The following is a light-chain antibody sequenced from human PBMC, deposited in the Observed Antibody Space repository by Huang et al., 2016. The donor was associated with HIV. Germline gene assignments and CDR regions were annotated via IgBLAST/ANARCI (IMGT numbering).Light chain of an antibody. J-gene: IGKJ4*01. V-gene: IGKV1-39*01. CDR2: AAS. CDR3: QQSYDTPT. CDR1: QNINSY. Sequence: QMTQSPSSLSASVGDRVTITCRASQNINSYLNWYQQKPGKAPKLLIYAASTLQSGGPSRFSGSGAGTHFTLTISSLQPEDFATYYCQQSYDTPTFGGGTKVEI.